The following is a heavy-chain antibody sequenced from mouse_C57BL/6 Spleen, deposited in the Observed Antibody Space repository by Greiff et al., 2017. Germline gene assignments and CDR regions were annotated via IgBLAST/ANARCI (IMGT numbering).Heavy chain of an antibody. D-gene: IGHD2-4*01. Sequence: VQRVESGAELVKPGASVKISCKASGFAFSSYWMNWVKQRPGKGLEWIGQIYPGDGDTNYNGKFKGKATLTADKSSSTAYMQLIRLTSEDSAVYFCARSRDYDGGAYLDYWGQGTTLTVSS. CDR3: ARSRDYDGGAYLDY. V-gene: IGHV1-80*01. CDR2: IYPGDGDT. CDR1: GFAFSSYW. J-gene: IGHJ2*01.